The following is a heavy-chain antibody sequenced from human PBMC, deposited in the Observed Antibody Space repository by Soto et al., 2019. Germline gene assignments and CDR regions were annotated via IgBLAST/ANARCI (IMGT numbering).Heavy chain of an antibody. Sequence: QLLESGGGFVQPGGSLRLSCVASGFTFSNFAMAWVRQAPGEGLEWVSAISGSGDDTFYADSMKGRFTISRDNSKDTLYLQINSPRAEDTAGYYCANPIPKTGTTFGFWGQGTLVTVSS. CDR2: ISGSGDDT. CDR1: GFTFSNFA. CDR3: ANPIPKTGTTFGF. D-gene: IGHD1-1*01. V-gene: IGHV3-23*01. J-gene: IGHJ4*02.